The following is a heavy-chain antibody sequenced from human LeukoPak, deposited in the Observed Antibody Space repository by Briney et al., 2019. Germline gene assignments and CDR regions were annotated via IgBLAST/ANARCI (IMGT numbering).Heavy chain of an antibody. Sequence: GGSLRLSCAASGFTFSTYSMNWVRQAPGKGLEWVSSISSSSSHIYHADSVKGRFTISRDNAKNSLYLQMNSLRAEDTAVYYCAKAFSSGWYYFDYWGQGTLVTVSS. D-gene: IGHD6-19*01. CDR2: ISSSSSHI. V-gene: IGHV3-21*04. J-gene: IGHJ4*02. CDR3: AKAFSSGWYYFDY. CDR1: GFTFSTYS.